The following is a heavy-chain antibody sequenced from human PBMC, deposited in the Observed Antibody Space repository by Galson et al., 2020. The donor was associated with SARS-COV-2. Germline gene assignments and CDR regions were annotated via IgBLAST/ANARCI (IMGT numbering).Heavy chain of an antibody. Sequence: SETLSLTCAVSGAAISSGGYSWSWLRQPPGKGLEWIGYIFDSGTTYYHPSLKSRLTISIDTSKSQFSLRLSSVTAADTAVYFGARGITIFGDGSHAGWVDPWGPGTLVTVSS. J-gene: IGHJ5*02. CDR2: IFDSGTT. CDR3: ARGITIFGDGSHAGWVDP. D-gene: IGHD3-3*01. CDR1: GAAISSGGYS. V-gene: IGHV4-30-4*07.